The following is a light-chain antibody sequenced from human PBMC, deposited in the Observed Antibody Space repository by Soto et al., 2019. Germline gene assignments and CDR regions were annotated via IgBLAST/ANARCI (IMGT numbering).Light chain of an antibody. CDR2: AAS. Sequence: AIQMTQSPSSLSASVGDRVTITCRASQDIRIDLGWYQQKPGKAPKVLIYAASSLQSGVPSRFRGSGSGTDFTLTISSLKNEDFATYYCLQDYNYTWTFGHGTQVDIK. V-gene: IGKV1-6*01. CDR3: LQDYNYTWT. CDR1: QDIRID. J-gene: IGKJ1*01.